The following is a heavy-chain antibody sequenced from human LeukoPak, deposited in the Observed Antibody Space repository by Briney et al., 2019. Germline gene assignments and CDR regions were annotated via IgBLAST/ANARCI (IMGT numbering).Heavy chain of an antibody. CDR1: GFTFSSYT. V-gene: IGHV3-21*01. D-gene: IGHD6-25*01. CDR3: ARDTTAAGIDY. Sequence: GGSLRLSCAASGFTFSSYTMNWVRQAPGKGLEWVSSISSSGSHIYYADSVKGRLTISRDNAQNSPYLQMNSLRAEDTAVYYCARDTTAAGIDYWGQGTLVTVSS. J-gene: IGHJ4*02. CDR2: ISSSGSHI.